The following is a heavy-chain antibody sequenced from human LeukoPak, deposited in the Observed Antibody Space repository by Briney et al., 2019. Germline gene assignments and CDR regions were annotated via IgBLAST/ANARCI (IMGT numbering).Heavy chain of an antibody. D-gene: IGHD6-13*01. CDR1: GYTFTSYD. Sequence: ASVKVSCKASGYTFTSYDINWVRQATGQGLEWMGWMNPNSGNTGYAQKFQGRVTVTRNTSISTAYMELSSLRSEDTAVYYCARDPGIAAAGPDNPGRAVGVDNPPVVELDVWGKGTTVTVSS. V-gene: IGHV1-8*03. CDR2: MNPNSGNT. J-gene: IGHJ6*04. CDR3: ARDPGIAAAGPDNPGRAVGVDNPPVVELDV.